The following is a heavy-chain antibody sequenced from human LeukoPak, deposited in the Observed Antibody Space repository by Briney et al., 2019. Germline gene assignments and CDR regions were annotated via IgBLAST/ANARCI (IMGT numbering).Heavy chain of an antibody. CDR3: ARGVVIAPQTFDY. CDR1: GGSISSGSYY. V-gene: IGHV4-61*02. D-gene: IGHD2-21*01. Sequence: PSETLSLTCTVSGGSISSGSYYWSWIRQPAGKGLEWIGRIYTSGSTNYNPSLKSRVTISVDTSENQFSLKLSSVTAADTAVYYCARGVVIAPQTFDYWGQGTLVTVSS. CDR2: IYTSGST. J-gene: IGHJ4*02.